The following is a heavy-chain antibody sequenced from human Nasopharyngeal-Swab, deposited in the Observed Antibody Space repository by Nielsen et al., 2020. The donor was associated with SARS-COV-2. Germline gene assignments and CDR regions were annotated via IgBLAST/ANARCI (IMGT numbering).Heavy chain of an antibody. J-gene: IGHJ4*02. Sequence: GESLKISCAASGFTFSSYGMHWVRQAPGKGLEWVAVISYDGSNKYYADSVKGRFTISRDNSKNTLYLQMNSLRAEDTAVYYCAKGARRIAAAGPYDYWGQGTLVTVSS. CDR1: GFTFSSYG. D-gene: IGHD6-13*01. CDR2: ISYDGSNK. V-gene: IGHV3-30*18. CDR3: AKGARRIAAAGPYDY.